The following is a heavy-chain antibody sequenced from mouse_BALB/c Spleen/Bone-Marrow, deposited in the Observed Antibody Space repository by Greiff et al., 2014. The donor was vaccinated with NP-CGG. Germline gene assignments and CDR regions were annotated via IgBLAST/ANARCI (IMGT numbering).Heavy chain of an antibody. V-gene: IGHV1-31*01. J-gene: IGHJ2*01. CDR1: GYSFTGYY. CDR2: INPYNGAT. CDR3: AREYYGNYVLDY. D-gene: IGHD2-1*01. Sequence: EVQLQQSGPELVKPGASVKISCKASGYSFTGYYMHWVKQSHVKSLEWIGRINPYNGATSYNQNFKDKASLTVDKSSSTAYMELHSLTSEDSAVYYCAREYYGNYVLDYWGQDTTLTVSS.